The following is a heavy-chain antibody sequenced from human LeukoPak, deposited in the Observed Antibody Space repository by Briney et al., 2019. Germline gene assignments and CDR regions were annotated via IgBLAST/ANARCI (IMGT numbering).Heavy chain of an antibody. D-gene: IGHD1-26*01. CDR2: IYSGGST. CDR3: ARALQGAYYYYGMDV. CDR1: GLTVSSNY. V-gene: IGHV3-66*01. Sequence: GGSLRLSCAASGLTVSSNYMSWVRQAPGKGLEWVSVIYSGGSTYYADSVKGRFTIYRDNSKNTLYLQMNSLRAEDTAVYYCARALQGAYYYYGMDVWGQGTTVTVSS. J-gene: IGHJ6*02.